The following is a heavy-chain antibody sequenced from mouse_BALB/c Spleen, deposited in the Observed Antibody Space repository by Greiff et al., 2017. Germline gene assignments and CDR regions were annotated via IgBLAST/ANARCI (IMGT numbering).Heavy chain of an antibody. D-gene: IGHD1-1*02. CDR2: ISSGGSYT. J-gene: IGHJ2*01. CDR3: TRVWGTSYFDD. V-gene: IGHV5-6-4*01. Sequence: VQLKESGGGLVKPGGSLKLSCAASGFTFSSYTMSWVRQTPEKRLEWVATISSGGSYTYYPDSVKGRFTISRDNAKNTLYLQMSSLKSEDTAMYYCTRVWGTSYFDDWGQGTTLTVSS. CDR1: GFTFSSYT.